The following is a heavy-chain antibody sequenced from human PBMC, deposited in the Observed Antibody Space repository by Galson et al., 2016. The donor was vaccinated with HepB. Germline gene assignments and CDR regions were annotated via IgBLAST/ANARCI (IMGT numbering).Heavy chain of an antibody. D-gene: IGHD3-9*01. CDR1: GGSISSGDYY. CDR2: IYYSGST. Sequence: LSLTCTVSGGSISSGDYYWRWLRQPPGKGLEWIGYIYYSGSTYYNPSLKSRVTISVDTSKNQFSLKLSSVTAADTAVYYCARGDDILTGTYYFDYWGQGTLVTVSS. J-gene: IGHJ4*02. CDR3: ARGDDILTGTYYFDY. V-gene: IGHV4-30-4*01.